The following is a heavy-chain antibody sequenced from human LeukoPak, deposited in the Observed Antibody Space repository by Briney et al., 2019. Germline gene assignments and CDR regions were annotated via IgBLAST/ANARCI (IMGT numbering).Heavy chain of an antibody. V-gene: IGHV3-7*01. CDR3: ARDNYDFWSGYQAPYYYYYCMDV. CDR1: GFTFSSYW. Sequence: GGSLRLSCAASGFTFSSYWMSWVRQAPGKGLEWVANIKQDGSEKYYVDSVKGRFTISRDNAKNSLYLQMNSLRAEDTAVYYCARDNYDFWSGYQAPYYYYYCMDVWGKGTTVTVSS. D-gene: IGHD3-3*01. J-gene: IGHJ6*03. CDR2: IKQDGSEK.